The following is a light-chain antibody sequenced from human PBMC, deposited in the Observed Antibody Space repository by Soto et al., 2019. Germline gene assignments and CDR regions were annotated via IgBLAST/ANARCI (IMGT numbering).Light chain of an antibody. CDR2: DAS. CDR3: LQRADWPLT. Sequence: EIAVTQSPATLSLSPGYISTLSFLASQNIDTYLDWYQQKPGQSPRLLIFDASSRATGTPARFSGSGSGTDFTLTISSLEPEDFALYHCLQRADWPLTLGPGTKVDI. J-gene: IGKJ3*01. CDR1: QNIDTY. V-gene: IGKV3-11*01.